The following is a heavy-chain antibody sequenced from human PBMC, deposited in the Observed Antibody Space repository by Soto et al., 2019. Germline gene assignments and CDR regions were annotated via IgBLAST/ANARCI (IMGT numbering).Heavy chain of an antibody. J-gene: IGHJ4*02. CDR1: GFTFSDYY. CDR3: AREVLLWFGESRAYFDY. CDR2: ISSSSSYT. Sequence: PGGSLRLSCAASGFTFSDYYMSWIRQAPGKGLEWVSYISSSSSYTNYADSVKGRFTISRDNAKNSLYLQMNSLRAEDTAVYYCAREVLLWFGESRAYFDYWGQGTLVTVSS. D-gene: IGHD3-10*01. V-gene: IGHV3-11*05.